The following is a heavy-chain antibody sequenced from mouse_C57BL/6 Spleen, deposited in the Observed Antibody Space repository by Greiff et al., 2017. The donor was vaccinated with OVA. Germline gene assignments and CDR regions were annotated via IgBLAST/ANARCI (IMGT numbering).Heavy chain of an antibody. Sequence: EVQVVESGGDLVKPGGSLKLSCAASGFTFSSYGMSWVRQTPDKRLEWVATISSGGSYTYYPDSVKGRFTISRDNAKNTLYLQMSSLKSEDTAMYYCARGTGWYFDVWGTGTTVTVSS. D-gene: IGHD4-1*01. V-gene: IGHV5-6*01. CDR3: ARGTGWYFDV. J-gene: IGHJ1*03. CDR2: ISSGGSYT. CDR1: GFTFSSYG.